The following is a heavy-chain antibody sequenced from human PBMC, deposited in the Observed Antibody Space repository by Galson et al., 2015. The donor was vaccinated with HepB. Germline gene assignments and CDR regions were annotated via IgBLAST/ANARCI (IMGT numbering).Heavy chain of an antibody. CDR1: GYTFTGYY. CDR2: INPNSGGT. D-gene: IGHD3-3*01. CDR3: ARVPYDFWSGYYVSYYYYMDV. Sequence: SVKVSCKASGYTFTGYYMHWVRQAPGQGLEWMGRINPNSGGTNYAQKFQGRVTMTRDTSISTAYMELSRLRSDDTAVYYCARVPYDFWSGYYVSYYYYMDVWGKGTTVTVSS. J-gene: IGHJ6*03. V-gene: IGHV1-2*06.